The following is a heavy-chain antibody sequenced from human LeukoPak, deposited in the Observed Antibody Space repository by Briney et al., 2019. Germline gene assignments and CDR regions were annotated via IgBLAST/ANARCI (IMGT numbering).Heavy chain of an antibody. CDR1: GFTFNNYA. D-gene: IGHD4-17*01. Sequence: GGSLRLSCTAFGFTFNNYAMSWVRQAPGKGLEWVSVIYSGGSTYYADSVKGRFTISRHNSKNTLYLQMNSLRAEDTAVYYCARDSTEGVWFDPWGQGTLVTVSS. CDR3: ARDSTEGVWFDP. J-gene: IGHJ5*02. V-gene: IGHV3-53*04. CDR2: IYSGGST.